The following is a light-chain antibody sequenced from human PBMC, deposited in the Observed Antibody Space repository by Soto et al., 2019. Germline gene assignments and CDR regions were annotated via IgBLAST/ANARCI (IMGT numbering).Light chain of an antibody. V-gene: IGLV1-40*01. Sequence: QAVVTQPPSVSGAPGQRVTISCTGSSANIGAGYDVPWYQQLPGTAPKLLIYGNSNRPSGVPDRFSGSKSGTSASLAITGLQAEDEADYYCQSYDSSLSEGVFGTGTKVTVL. J-gene: IGLJ1*01. CDR1: SANIGAGYD. CDR2: GNS. CDR3: QSYDSSLSEGV.